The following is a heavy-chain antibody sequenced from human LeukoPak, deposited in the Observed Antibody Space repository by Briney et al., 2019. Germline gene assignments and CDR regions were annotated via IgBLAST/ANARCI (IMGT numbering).Heavy chain of an antibody. V-gene: IGHV4-34*01. J-gene: IGHJ4*02. D-gene: IGHD2-21*02. CDR1: GGSFSGYY. CDR3: ARGEVVTAIRPYDY. CDR2: INHSGST. Sequence: SETLSLTCAVYGGSFSGYYWSWIRQPPGKGLEWIGEINHSGSTNYNPSLKSRVTISVDTSKNQFSLKLSSVPAADTAVYYCARGEVVTAIRPYDYWGQGTLVTVSS.